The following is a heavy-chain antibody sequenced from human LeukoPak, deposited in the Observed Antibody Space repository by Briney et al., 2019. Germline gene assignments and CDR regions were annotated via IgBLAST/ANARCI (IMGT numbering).Heavy chain of an antibody. CDR1: GGSFSGYY. CDR2: INHSGST. J-gene: IGHJ5*02. V-gene: IGHV4-34*01. D-gene: IGHD2-2*01. Sequence: SETLSLTCAVYGGSFSGYYWSWIRQPPGKGLEWIGEINHSGSTNYNPSLKSRVTISVDTSKNQFSLKLSSVTAADTAVYYCARRHGGLVPAAIRLRGSSYNWFDPWGQGTLVTVSS. CDR3: ARRHGGLVPAAIRLRGSSYNWFDP.